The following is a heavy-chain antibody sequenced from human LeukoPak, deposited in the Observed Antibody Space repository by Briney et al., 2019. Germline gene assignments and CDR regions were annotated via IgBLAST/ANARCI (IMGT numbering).Heavy chain of an antibody. CDR2: IYYSGST. J-gene: IGHJ4*02. Sequence: KPSETLSLTCTVSGGSISSGGYYWSWIRQHPGKGLEWIGYIYYSGSTYYNPSLKSRVTISVDTSKNQFSLKLSSVTAADTAVYYCARNPNYWGYFDYWGQGTLATVSS. V-gene: IGHV4-31*03. D-gene: IGHD7-27*01. CDR1: GGSISSGGYY. CDR3: ARNPNYWGYFDY.